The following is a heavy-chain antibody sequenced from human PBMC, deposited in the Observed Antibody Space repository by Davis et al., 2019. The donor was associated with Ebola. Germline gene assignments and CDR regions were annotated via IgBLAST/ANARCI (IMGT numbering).Heavy chain of an antibody. Sequence: GESLKISCAASGFTYSNFDMSWVRQAPGKGLEWVSAISNSGGSTYYADSVRGRFSISRDNAKNTLYLQMNDLRAEDTAVYYCAREGRVFGCDYWGQGALVTVSS. J-gene: IGHJ4*02. D-gene: IGHD3-3*01. CDR1: GFTYSNFD. CDR2: ISNSGGST. CDR3: AREGRVFGCDY. V-gene: IGHV3-23*01.